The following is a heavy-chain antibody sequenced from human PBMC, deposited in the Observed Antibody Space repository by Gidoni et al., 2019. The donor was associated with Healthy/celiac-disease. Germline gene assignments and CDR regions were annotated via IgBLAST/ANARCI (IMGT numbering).Heavy chain of an antibody. Sequence: QVQLQESGPGLLKPSETLSLTCTVSGGSNSSYYWSWIRQPPGKGLEWIGYIYYSGSTNYNPSLKSRVTISVDTSKNQFSLKLSSVTAADTAVYYCARDEGSSGWYGLGYWGQGTLVTVSS. CDR1: GGSNSSYY. CDR2: IYYSGST. V-gene: IGHV4-59*01. D-gene: IGHD6-19*01. J-gene: IGHJ4*02. CDR3: ARDEGSSGWYGLGY.